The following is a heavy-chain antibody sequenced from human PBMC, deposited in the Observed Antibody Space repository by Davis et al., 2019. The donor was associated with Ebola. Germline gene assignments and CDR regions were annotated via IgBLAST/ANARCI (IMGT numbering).Heavy chain of an antibody. CDR2: IRSKAYGGTT. Sequence: GGSLRLSCTASGFTFGDYAMSWVRQAPGKGLEWVGFIRSKAYGGTTEYAASVKGRFTISRDDSKSIAYLQMNSLKTEDTAVYYCTGYYYDFWSGYYTFDYWGQGTLVTVSS. CDR3: TGYYYDFWSGYYTFDY. J-gene: IGHJ4*02. V-gene: IGHV3-49*04. D-gene: IGHD3-3*01. CDR1: GFTFGDYA.